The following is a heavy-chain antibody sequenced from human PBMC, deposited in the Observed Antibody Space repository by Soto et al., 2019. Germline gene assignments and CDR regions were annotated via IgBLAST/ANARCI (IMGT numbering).Heavy chain of an antibody. V-gene: IGHV4-34*01. D-gene: IGHD3-3*01. Sequence: SETLSHTCAVYGGSFSGYYWSWIRQPPGKGLEWIGEINHSGSTNYNPSLKSRVTISVDTSKNQFSLKLSSVTAADTAVYYCARGGRYDFWSGYYFLRWFDPWGQGTLVTVSS. CDR1: GGSFSGYY. J-gene: IGHJ5*02. CDR3: ARGGRYDFWSGYYFLRWFDP. CDR2: INHSGST.